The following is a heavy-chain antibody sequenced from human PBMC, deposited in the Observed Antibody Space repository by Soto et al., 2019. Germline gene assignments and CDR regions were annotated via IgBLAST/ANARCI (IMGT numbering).Heavy chain of an antibody. CDR1: GFTFRDYG. D-gene: IGHD5-18*01. CDR2: ISYDGSNK. CDR3: AKDGGSDLWLLY. Sequence: PGGSLRLSCAASGFTFRDYGVHWALQAPGKGLGWVAVISYDGSNKYYADSVKGRFTISKDNSRNTLYLQMNSLRAEDTAMYYCAKDGGSDLWLLYWGQGTLVTVSS. J-gene: IGHJ4*02. V-gene: IGHV3-30*18.